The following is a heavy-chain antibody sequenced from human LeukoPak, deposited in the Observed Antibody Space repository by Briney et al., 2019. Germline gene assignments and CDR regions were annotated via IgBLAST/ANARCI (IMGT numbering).Heavy chain of an antibody. D-gene: IGHD3-22*01. CDR1: GFTFSSCW. CDR2: INSDGSST. Sequence: GGSLRLSCAASGFTFSSCWMHWVRQAPGKGLVWVSRINSDGSSTSYADSVKGRFTISRDNAKNTLYLQMNSLRAEDTAVYYCARADYYDGSGAHDYWGQGTVVTVSS. V-gene: IGHV3-74*01. J-gene: IGHJ4*02. CDR3: ARADYYDGSGAHDY.